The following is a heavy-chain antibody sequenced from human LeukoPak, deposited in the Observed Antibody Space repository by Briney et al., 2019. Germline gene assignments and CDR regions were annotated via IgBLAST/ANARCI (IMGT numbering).Heavy chain of an antibody. CDR3: ARHQVSANYYGEQGGFDP. J-gene: IGHJ5*02. Sequence: SETLSLTCAVYGVSLSGYYWSWIRQPPGKGLEWIGEINHSGSTNYNPSLKSRVTISVDTSKNQFSLRLSSVTAADTAVYYCARHQVSANYYGEQGGFDPWGQGTLVTVSS. CDR2: INHSGST. V-gene: IGHV4-34*01. CDR1: GVSLSGYY. D-gene: IGHD3-10*01.